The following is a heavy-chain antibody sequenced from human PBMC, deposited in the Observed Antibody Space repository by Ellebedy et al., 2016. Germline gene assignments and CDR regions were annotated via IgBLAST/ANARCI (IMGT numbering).Heavy chain of an antibody. Sequence: GGSLRLXXAASGFTFSNYWMTWVRQAPGKGLEWVANIKQDGSDKYYVDSVKGRFTISRDNAKNSLNLQMNSLRVDDTAVYYCARGASSAYQDWGQGTLVIVSS. V-gene: IGHV3-7*01. CDR1: GFTFSNYW. CDR2: IKQDGSDK. J-gene: IGHJ4*02. CDR3: ARGASSAYQD.